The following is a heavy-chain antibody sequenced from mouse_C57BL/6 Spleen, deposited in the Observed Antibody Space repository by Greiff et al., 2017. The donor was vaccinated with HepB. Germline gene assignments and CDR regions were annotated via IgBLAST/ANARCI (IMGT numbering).Heavy chain of an antibody. CDR1: GYTFTDYY. CDR2: INPNNGGT. D-gene: IGHD1-1*01. CDR3: ARHYYGSRGYFDY. J-gene: IGHJ2*01. Sequence: VQLQQSGPELVKPGASVKISCKASGYTFTDYYMNWVKQSHGKSLEWIGDINPNNGGTSYNQKFKGKATLTVDKSSSTAYMELRSLTSEDSAVYYCARHYYGSRGYFDYWGQGTTLTVSS. V-gene: IGHV1-26*01.